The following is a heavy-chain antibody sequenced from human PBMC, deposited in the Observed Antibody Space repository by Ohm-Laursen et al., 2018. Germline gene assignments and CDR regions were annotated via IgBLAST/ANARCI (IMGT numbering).Heavy chain of an antibody. CDR2: ISSSGSTT. J-gene: IGHJ6*02. Sequence: SLRLSCSASGFTFSDYYMSWIRQAPGKGLEWVSYISSSGSTTYYADSVKGRFTISRDNAKNSLYLQMNSLRAEDTAVYYCASLKPPLYYYGMDVWGQGTTVTVSS. V-gene: IGHV3-11*01. CDR1: GFTFSDYY. CDR3: ASLKPPLYYYGMDV.